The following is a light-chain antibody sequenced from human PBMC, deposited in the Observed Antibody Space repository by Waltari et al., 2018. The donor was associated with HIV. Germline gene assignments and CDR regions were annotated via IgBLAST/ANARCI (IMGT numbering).Light chain of an antibody. CDR2: DVI. Sequence: QSALTQPPSASGSPGQSVPISCTGTSSDVGGYNYVSWYQQHPGKAPKLMIYDVIKRPSGVPDRFTGSKSGNTASLTVSGLQAEDEADYYCSSYSGSKGVVFGGGTKLTVL. CDR3: SSYSGSKGVV. CDR1: SSDVGGYNY. J-gene: IGLJ2*01. V-gene: IGLV2-8*01.